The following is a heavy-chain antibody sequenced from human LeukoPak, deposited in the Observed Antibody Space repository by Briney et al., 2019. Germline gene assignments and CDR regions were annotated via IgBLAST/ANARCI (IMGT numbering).Heavy chain of an antibody. CDR2: INQDGSEK. V-gene: IGHV3-7*01. Sequence: GGSLRLSCAGSGFTFSRYWMSWVRQAPGKGLEWVANINQDGSEKYHVDSVRGRFTISRDNAKNSLYLQMNSLRAEDTAVYYCATMGLVLLPYYFDSRGQGTLVTVSS. CDR3: ATMGLVLLPYYFDS. CDR1: GFTFSRYW. D-gene: IGHD3/OR15-3a*01. J-gene: IGHJ4*02.